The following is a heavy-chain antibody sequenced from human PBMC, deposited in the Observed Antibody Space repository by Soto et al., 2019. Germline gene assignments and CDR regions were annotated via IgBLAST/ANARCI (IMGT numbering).Heavy chain of an antibody. CDR2: IVPMLRTP. J-gene: IGHJ4*02. Sequence: QVQLVQSGAEVKKPGSSVKVSCKASGGSFSDYAINWVRQAPGPGLEWMGGIVPMLRTPNYARKFQGRVTMTADESTSTVSRELTSLTSADTAVYYCARGLGGSYFPFDYWGQGTLVTVSS. CDR3: ARGLGGSYFPFDY. D-gene: IGHD1-26*01. V-gene: IGHV1-69*11. CDR1: GGSFSDYA.